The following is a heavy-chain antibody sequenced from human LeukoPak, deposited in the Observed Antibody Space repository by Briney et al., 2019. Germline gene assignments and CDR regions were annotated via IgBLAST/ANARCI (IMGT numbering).Heavy chain of an antibody. CDR3: ARRIKAENYLDY. CDR2: IWYDGNNK. CDR1: GFTFSSYG. Sequence: GGSLRLSCAASGFTFSSYGMHWVRQAPGKGLEWVAVIWYDGNNKYYADSVKGRFTISRDNSQNTLYLQMNNLRAEDTAVYYCARRIKAENYLDYWGQGALDTVSS. J-gene: IGHJ4*02. D-gene: IGHD2-15*01. V-gene: IGHV3-33*01.